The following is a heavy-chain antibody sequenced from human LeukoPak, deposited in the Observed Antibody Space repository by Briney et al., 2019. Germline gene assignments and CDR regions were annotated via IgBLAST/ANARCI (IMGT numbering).Heavy chain of an antibody. CDR1: GFTLTNYW. CDR2: IKHDGSEE. V-gene: IGHV3-7*04. J-gene: IGHJ4*02. D-gene: IGHD3-22*01. CDR3: ARWDDSSGYYPYYFDY. Sequence: GGSLRLSCAASGFTLTNYWMSWVRQAPGRGLEWVANIKHDGSEEYYGDSVKGRFTISRDNAKASLYLQMNSLRVEDTAVYYCARWDDSSGYYPYYFDYWGQGTLVTVSS.